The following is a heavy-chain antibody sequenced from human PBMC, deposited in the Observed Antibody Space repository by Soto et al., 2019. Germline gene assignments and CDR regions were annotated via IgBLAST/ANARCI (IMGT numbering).Heavy chain of an antibody. Sequence: QVQLQQWGAGLLKPSENLSLTCAVYGGSFSGYYWSWIRQPPGKGLEWIGEINHSGSTNYNPSLKSRVTISVDTSKNQFSLKLSSVTAADTAVYYCARRTVTLRGLDYWGQGTLVTVSS. V-gene: IGHV4-34*01. CDR1: GGSFSGYY. D-gene: IGHD4-17*01. CDR2: INHSGST. J-gene: IGHJ4*02. CDR3: ARRTVTLRGLDY.